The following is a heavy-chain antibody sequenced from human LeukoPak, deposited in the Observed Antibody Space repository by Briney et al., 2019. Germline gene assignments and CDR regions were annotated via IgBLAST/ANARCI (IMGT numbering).Heavy chain of an antibody. CDR2: IIPILGIA. Sequence: ASVKVSCKASGGTFSSYTASWVRQAPGQGLEWMGRIIPILGIANYAQKFQGRVTITADKSTSTAYMELSSLRSEDTAVYYCARSVLDIVVVPAAIGLDYWGQGTLVTVSS. J-gene: IGHJ4*02. V-gene: IGHV1-69*02. CDR1: GGTFSSYT. D-gene: IGHD2-2*02. CDR3: ARSVLDIVVVPAAIGLDY.